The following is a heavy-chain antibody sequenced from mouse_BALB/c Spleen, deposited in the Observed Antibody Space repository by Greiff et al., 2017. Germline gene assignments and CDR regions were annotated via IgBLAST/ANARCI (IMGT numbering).Heavy chain of an antibody. CDR2: IYPGDGDT. CDR3: ARGDYGSSYDAMDY. J-gene: IGHJ4*01. V-gene: IGHV1-80*01. CDR1: GYAFSSYW. Sequence: VKLMESGAELVRPGSSVKISCKASGYAFSSYWMNWVKQRPGQGLEWIGQIYPGDGDTNYNGKFKGKATLTADKSSSTAYMQLSSLTSEDSAVYFCARGDYGSSYDAMDYWGQGTSVTVSS. D-gene: IGHD1-1*01.